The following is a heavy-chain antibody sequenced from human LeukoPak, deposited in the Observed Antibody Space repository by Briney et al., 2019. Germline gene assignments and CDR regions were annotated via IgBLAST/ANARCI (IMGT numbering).Heavy chain of an antibody. CDR1: GFTFSSYS. J-gene: IGHJ5*02. Sequence: GGSLRLSCAASGFTFSSYSMNWVRQAPGKGLEWVSSISSSSSYIYYADSVKGRFTISRDNAKNSLYLQMNSLRAEDTAVYYCARGRRITIFGVVIIARWFDPWGQGTLVTVSS. CDR3: ARGRRITIFGVVIIARWFDP. V-gene: IGHV3-21*01. D-gene: IGHD3-3*01. CDR2: ISSSSSYI.